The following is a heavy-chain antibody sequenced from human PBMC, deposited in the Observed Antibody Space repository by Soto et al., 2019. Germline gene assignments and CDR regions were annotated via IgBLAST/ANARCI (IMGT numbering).Heavy chain of an antibody. CDR3: ARGGRYCSGTSCYAFDP. CDR2: INHSGES. CDR1: GGSFSTYF. V-gene: IGHV4-34*01. Sequence: QVQLQQWGAGLLKPSETLSLTCTVSGGSFSTYFWSWIRQPPGKGLEWIGEINHSGESNYDPSLKGRVTTSLDTATNQMSLKMTSLTAADTAVYYCARGGRYCSGTSCYAFDPWGQGTLVTVSS. J-gene: IGHJ5*02. D-gene: IGHD2-2*01.